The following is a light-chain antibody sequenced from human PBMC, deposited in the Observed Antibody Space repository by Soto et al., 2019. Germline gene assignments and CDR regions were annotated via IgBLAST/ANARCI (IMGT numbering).Light chain of an antibody. J-gene: IGKJ1*01. CDR2: GAS. V-gene: IGKV3-20*01. CDR1: QSVSSSY. CDR3: QQYGSSPTWT. Sequence: EGLLTHSPGTLSLSPGERATLSCRASQSVSSSYLAWYQQKPGQAPRLLIYGASSRATGIPDRFSGSGSGTDFTLTISRLEPEDFAVYYCQQYGSSPTWTFGQGTKVDIK.